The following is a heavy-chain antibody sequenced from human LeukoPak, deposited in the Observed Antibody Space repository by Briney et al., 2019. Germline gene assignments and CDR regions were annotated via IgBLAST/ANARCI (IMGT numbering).Heavy chain of an antibody. Sequence: GGSLRLSCAASGFTFSSYGMHWVRQAPGKGLEWVALISYDGSNKYYADSVKGRFTISRDNSKNTLYLQMNSLRAEDTAVYYCTKGRYGSSGYYSDYWGQGTLVTVSS. V-gene: IGHV3-30*18. D-gene: IGHD3-22*01. J-gene: IGHJ4*02. CDR2: ISYDGSNK. CDR3: TKGRYGSSGYYSDY. CDR1: GFTFSSYG.